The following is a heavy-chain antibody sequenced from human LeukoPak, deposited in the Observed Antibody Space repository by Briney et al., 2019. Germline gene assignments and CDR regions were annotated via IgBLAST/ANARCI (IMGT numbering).Heavy chain of an antibody. CDR1: GFTFSSYS. V-gene: IGHV3-74*01. Sequence: PGGSLRLSCAASGFTFSSYSMNWVRQAPGKGLVWVSRINVDGSRTNYADSVQGRFTISRDSAKNTAYLQVNSLRAEDTAVYYCTRDSRGKAFDYWGQGTLVTVSS. J-gene: IGHJ4*02. D-gene: IGHD4-23*01. CDR3: TRDSRGKAFDY. CDR2: INVDGSRT.